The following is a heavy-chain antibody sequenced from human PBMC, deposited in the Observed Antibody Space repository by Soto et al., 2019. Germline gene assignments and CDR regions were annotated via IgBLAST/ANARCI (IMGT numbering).Heavy chain of an antibody. CDR2: ISWNSGSI. V-gene: IGHV3-9*01. CDR1: GFTFDDYA. D-gene: IGHD6-13*01. J-gene: IGHJ6*02. CDR3: ASGNSQYYYYYGMDV. Sequence: GGSLRLSCAASGFTFDDYAMHWVRQAPGKGLEWVSGISWNSGSIGYADSVKGRFTISRDNAKNSLYLQMNSLRAEDTALYYCASGNSQYYYYYGMDVWGQGTTVTVSS.